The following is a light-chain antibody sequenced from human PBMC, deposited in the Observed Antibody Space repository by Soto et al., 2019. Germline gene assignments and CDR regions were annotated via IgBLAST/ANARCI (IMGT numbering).Light chain of an antibody. CDR1: QSVSSY. CDR2: DAS. Sequence: IVLTQSPATLSLSPGERATLSCRASQSVSSYLAWYQQKPGQAPRLLIYDASNRATGIPARFSGSGSRTDFTLTISSLDPEEVAVYCCKQRSNSPPAISFCQGTRPEVK. V-gene: IGKV3-11*01. J-gene: IGKJ5*01. CDR3: KQRSNSPPAIS.